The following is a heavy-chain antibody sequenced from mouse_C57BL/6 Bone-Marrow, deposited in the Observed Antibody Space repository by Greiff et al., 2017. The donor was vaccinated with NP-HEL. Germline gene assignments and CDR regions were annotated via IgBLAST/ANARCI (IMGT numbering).Heavy chain of an antibody. Sequence: EVKLQESGAELVRPGASVKLSCTASGFNIKDAYMHWVKQRPEQGLEWIGWIDPENGDTEYASKFQGKATITADTSSNPAYLQLSSLTSEDTAVYYCTDLLGYAMDYWGQGTSVTVSS. CDR3: TDLLGYAMDY. V-gene: IGHV14-4*01. CDR2: IDPENGDT. J-gene: IGHJ4*01. D-gene: IGHD4-1*01. CDR1: GFNIKDAY.